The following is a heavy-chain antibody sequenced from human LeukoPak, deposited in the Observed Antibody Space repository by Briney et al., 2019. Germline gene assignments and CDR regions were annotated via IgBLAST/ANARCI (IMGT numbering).Heavy chain of an antibody. CDR3: ARDGDYGYC. V-gene: IGHV1-2*02. CDR1: GYTFTSYD. D-gene: IGHD4-17*01. J-gene: IGHJ4*02. Sequence: ASVKVSCKASGYTFTSYDINWVRQATGQGLEWMGWINPNSGGTNYAQKFQGRVTMTRDTSISTAYMELSRLRSDDTAVYYCARDGDYGYCWGQGTLVTVSS. CDR2: INPNSGGT.